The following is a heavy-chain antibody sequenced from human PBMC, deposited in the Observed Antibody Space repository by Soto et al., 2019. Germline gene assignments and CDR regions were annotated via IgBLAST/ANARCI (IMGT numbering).Heavy chain of an antibody. Sequence: ASVKVSCKASGYTFTTYGISWVRQAPGQGLEWMGWISAYNGNTNYAQKFQGWVTMTRDTSISTAYMELSRLTFDDTAVYYCARGSRIAVAGNPFSDYWGQGTLVTVPS. D-gene: IGHD6-19*01. J-gene: IGHJ4*02. CDR2: ISAYNGNT. V-gene: IGHV1-18*01. CDR3: ARGSRIAVAGNPFSDY. CDR1: GYTFTTYG.